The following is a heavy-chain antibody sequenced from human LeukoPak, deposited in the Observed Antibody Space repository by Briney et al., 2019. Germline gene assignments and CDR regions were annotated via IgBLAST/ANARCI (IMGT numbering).Heavy chain of an antibody. D-gene: IGHD7-27*01. CDR3: ARDDNWGFDY. CDR2: IRGSGSGM. J-gene: IGHJ4*02. V-gene: IGHV3-48*04. Sequence: GGSLRLSCAASGFVFSDYSMNWVRQAPGKGLEWVANIRGSGSGMGYGSYYADSVKGRFTISRDNAKTSLYLQMNSLRADDTAVYYCARDDNWGFDYWGQGALVTVSS. CDR1: GFVFSDYS.